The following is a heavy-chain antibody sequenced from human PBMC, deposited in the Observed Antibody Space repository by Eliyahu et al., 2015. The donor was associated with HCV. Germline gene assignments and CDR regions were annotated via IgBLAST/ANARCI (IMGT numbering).Heavy chain of an antibody. V-gene: IGHV4-31*03. CDR1: GCSXSSGGYY. J-gene: IGHJ4*02. D-gene: IGHD1-1*01. Sequence: QVQLQESGPGLVKPSQTLSLXCXXXGCSXSSGGYYWSWIRQHPGKGLEWIGYIYYSGSTYYNPSLKSRVTISVDTSKNQFSLKLSSVTAADTAVYYCAGYTRNWNYVDYWGQGTLVTVSS. CDR2: IYYSGST. CDR3: AGYTRNWNYVDY.